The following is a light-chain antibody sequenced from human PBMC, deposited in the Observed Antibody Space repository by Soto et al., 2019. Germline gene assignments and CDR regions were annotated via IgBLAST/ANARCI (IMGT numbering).Light chain of an antibody. CDR1: SSDVGGYNY. CDR3: SSYTSSTSGV. Sequence: QSVLTQPASVSGSPGQSITISCTGTSSDVGGYNYVSWYQQHPGKAPKLMIYEVSNRPSGVSNRFSGSKSGNTASLTISGLQAEDAADYYCSSYTSSTSGVFGTGTKVTVL. V-gene: IGLV2-14*01. CDR2: EVS. J-gene: IGLJ1*01.